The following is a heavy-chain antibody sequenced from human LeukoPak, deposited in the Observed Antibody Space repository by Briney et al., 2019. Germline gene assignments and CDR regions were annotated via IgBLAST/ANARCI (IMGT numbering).Heavy chain of an antibody. CDR3: ASLGLRLGELSPLL. CDR2: INPNSGGT. D-gene: IGHD3-16*02. J-gene: IGHJ4*02. CDR1: GYTFTGYY. Sequence: ASVKVSCEASGYTFTGYYMHWVRQAPGQGLEWMGWINPNSGGTNYAQKFQGRVTMTRDTSISTAHMELSRLRSDDTAVYYCASLGLRLGELSPLLWGQGTLVTVSS. V-gene: IGHV1-2*02.